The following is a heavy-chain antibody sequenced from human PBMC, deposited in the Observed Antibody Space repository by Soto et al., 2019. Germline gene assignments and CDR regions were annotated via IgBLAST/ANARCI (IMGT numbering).Heavy chain of an antibody. Sequence: SQTLSLTCAISGDSVSSNSAAWNWIRQSPSRGLEWLGRTYYRSKWYNDYAVSVKSRITINPDTSKNQFSLQLNSVTPEEAAVYCGARGGYCSSTSCYDYWGQGTLVTVSS. CDR1: GDSVSSNSAA. CDR3: ARGGYCSSTSCYDY. J-gene: IGHJ4*02. V-gene: IGHV6-1*01. D-gene: IGHD2-2*01. CDR2: TYYRSKWYN.